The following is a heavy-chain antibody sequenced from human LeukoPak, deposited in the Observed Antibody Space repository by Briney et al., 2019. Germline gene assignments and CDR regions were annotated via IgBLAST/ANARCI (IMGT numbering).Heavy chain of an antibody. CDR1: GGTFSSYA. J-gene: IGHJ5*02. Sequence: SVTVSCTASGGTFSSYAISWVRQAPGQGLEWMGGIIPIFGTANYAQKFQGRVTITADESTSTAYMELSSLRSEDTAVYFCARDRDRWSSGSYNWFDPWGQGTLVTVSS. CDR3: ARDRDRWSSGSYNWFDP. D-gene: IGHD6-19*01. V-gene: IGHV1-69*13. CDR2: IIPIFGTA.